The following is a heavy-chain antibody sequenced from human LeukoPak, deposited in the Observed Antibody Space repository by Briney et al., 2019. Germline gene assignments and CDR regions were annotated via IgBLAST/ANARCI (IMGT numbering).Heavy chain of an antibody. Sequence: PSETLSLTCTVSGYSISSGYYWGWIRQPPGQGLEWIGSIYHSGSTYYNPSLKSRVTISVDRSKNQFSLKLSSVTAADTAVYYCASYYGSGDNPHQNHYYYYMDVWGKGTTVTVSS. CDR3: ASYYGSGDNPHQNHYYYYMDV. CDR2: IYHSGST. D-gene: IGHD3-10*01. CDR1: GYSISSGYY. J-gene: IGHJ6*03. V-gene: IGHV4-38-2*02.